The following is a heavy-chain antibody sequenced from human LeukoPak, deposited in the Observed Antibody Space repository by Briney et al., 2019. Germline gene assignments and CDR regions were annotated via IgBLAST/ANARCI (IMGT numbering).Heavy chain of an antibody. CDR2: ISGSGGST. CDR3: AKEVAAAGRGRVDY. Sequence: GGSLRLSCAASGFTFSSYAMSWVRQAPGKGLEWVSAISGSGGSTYYADSVEGRFTISRDNSKNTLYLQMNSLRAEDTAVYYCAKEVAAAGRGRVDYWGQGTLVTVSS. V-gene: IGHV3-23*01. D-gene: IGHD6-13*01. CDR1: GFTFSSYA. J-gene: IGHJ4*02.